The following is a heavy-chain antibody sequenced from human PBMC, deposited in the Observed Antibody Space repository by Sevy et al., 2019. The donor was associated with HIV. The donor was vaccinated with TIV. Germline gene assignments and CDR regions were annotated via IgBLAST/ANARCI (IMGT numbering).Heavy chain of an antibody. V-gene: IGHV3-48*02. CDR2: LSSSTSTI. Sequence: GGSLRLSCAASGFSFSGYNMNWVRQAPGKGLEWVSYLSSSTSTIHYADCLKGRFTMSRDKAKNPLFLQMNSLRDEDTAVYYFARDSSWNYDSYFYGMDVWGQGTTVTDSS. CDR1: GFSFSGYN. CDR3: ARDSSWNYDSYFYGMDV. J-gene: IGHJ6*02. D-gene: IGHD1-7*01.